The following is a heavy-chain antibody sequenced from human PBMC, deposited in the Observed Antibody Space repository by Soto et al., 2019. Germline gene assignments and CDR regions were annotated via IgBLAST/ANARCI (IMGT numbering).Heavy chain of an antibody. J-gene: IGHJ5*02. V-gene: IGHV4-30-2*01. Sequence: SETLSLTCAVSGGSISSGGYSWSWIRQPPGKGLEWIGYIYHSGSTYYNPSLKSRVTISVDRSKNQFSLKLSSVTAADTAVYYCARGVLLWFGELFPWFDPWGRGTLVTVSS. CDR1: GGSISSGGYS. CDR2: IYHSGST. D-gene: IGHD3-10*01. CDR3: ARGVLLWFGELFPWFDP.